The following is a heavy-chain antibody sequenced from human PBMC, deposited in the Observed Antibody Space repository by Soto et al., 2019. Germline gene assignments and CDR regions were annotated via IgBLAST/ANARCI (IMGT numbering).Heavy chain of an antibody. Sequence: ESGGGLVQPGGSLRLSCAASGFTFSSYAMSWVRQAPGKGLEWVSAISGSGGSTYYADSVKGRFTISRDNSKNTLYLQMNSLRAEDTAVYYCAKDPTIFGVVIGWFDPWGQGTLVTVSS. CDR3: AKDPTIFGVVIGWFDP. CDR1: GFTFSSYA. CDR2: ISGSGGST. D-gene: IGHD3-3*01. V-gene: IGHV3-23*01. J-gene: IGHJ5*02.